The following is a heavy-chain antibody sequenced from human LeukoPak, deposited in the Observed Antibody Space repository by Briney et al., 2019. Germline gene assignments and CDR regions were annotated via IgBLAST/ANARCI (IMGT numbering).Heavy chain of an antibody. CDR2: INSDGSRT. J-gene: IGHJ4*02. V-gene: IGHV3-74*01. CDR3: ARGGRYAYFLDY. D-gene: IGHD3-16*01. Sequence: PGGALRLSCAASGFTFSSYWMAWVRQAPGKVLVWVSRINSDGSRTSYADSVKGRFTISRDNAKNTLYLQMNSLRDEDTAVYYCARGGRYAYFLDYWGQGTLVTVSS. CDR1: GFTFSSYW.